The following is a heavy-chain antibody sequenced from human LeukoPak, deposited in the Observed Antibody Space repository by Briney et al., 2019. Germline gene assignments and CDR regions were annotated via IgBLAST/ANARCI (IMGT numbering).Heavy chain of an antibody. CDR3: LLIILGGSSQH. Sequence: GGSLRLSCAASGFTVSNFWMHWVRQAPGQGLVWVSRINSDGTSTNYADSVKGRFTTSRDNAKNTFYLQMNSLRVEDTAVYYCLLIILGGSSQHWGQGTLVTVSS. CDR1: GFTVSNFW. D-gene: IGHD3-3*01. CDR2: INSDGTST. J-gene: IGHJ1*01. V-gene: IGHV3-74*01.